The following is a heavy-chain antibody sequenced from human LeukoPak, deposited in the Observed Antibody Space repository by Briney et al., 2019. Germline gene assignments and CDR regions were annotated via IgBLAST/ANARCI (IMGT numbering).Heavy chain of an antibody. D-gene: IGHD3-16*01. CDR2: IYKGGTP. CDR3: ARDQSAYVGAFDI. V-gene: IGHV3-53*01. J-gene: IGHJ3*02. CDR1: GFTVSSNY. Sequence: GGSLRLSCAASGFTVSSNYVSWFRQAPGKGLEWVSVIYKGGTPYYADSVKGRFTISRDNSKNTLYLQMNNLRAEDTAVYYCARDQSAYVGAFDIWGQGAMATVSS.